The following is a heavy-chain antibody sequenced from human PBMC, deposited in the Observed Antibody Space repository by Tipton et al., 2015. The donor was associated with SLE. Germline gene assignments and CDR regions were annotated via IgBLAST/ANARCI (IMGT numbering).Heavy chain of an antibody. J-gene: IGHJ6*03. V-gene: IGHV4-31*03. CDR2: IYYSGST. CDR1: GGSISSGGYY. D-gene: IGHD3/OR15-3a*01. Sequence: TLSLTCTVSGGSISSGGYYWSWIRQHPGKGLVWIGYIYYSGSTYYNPSLKSRVTISVDTSKNQFSLKLSSVTAADTAVYYCARVPPDWEGDYYMDALGKGITVTVFS. CDR3: ARVPPDWEGDYYMDA.